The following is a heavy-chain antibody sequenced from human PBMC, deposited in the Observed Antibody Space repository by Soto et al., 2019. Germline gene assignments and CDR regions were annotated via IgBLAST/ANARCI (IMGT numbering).Heavy chain of an antibody. Sequence: QVQLQESGPGLVKPSQTLSLTCTVSGGSISSGGTGSYWTWIRQLPGKGLEWIGYIYYTGNTDYNPALQSRPTISIDTSENQFSLKLTSVTAADTVVYFCASGHDAYKVRYWGQGTLVTVSS. V-gene: IGHV4-31*03. D-gene: IGHD1-1*01. CDR3: ASGHDAYKVRY. CDR1: GGSISSGGTGSY. CDR2: IYYTGNT. J-gene: IGHJ4*02.